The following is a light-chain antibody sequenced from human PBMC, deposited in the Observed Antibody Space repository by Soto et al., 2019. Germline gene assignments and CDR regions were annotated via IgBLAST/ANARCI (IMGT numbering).Light chain of an antibody. Sequence: DIVFTQSPGTLSLSPGERATLSCRASQSLNSSYLAWYQQKPGQAPRLLIYDASSRANGIPGRFSGSGSGTDFTLTISRLEPEDSAVYYCQQYGSSPPITFGQGTRLEIK. J-gene: IGKJ5*01. CDR1: QSLNSSY. CDR2: DAS. V-gene: IGKV3-20*01. CDR3: QQYGSSPPIT.